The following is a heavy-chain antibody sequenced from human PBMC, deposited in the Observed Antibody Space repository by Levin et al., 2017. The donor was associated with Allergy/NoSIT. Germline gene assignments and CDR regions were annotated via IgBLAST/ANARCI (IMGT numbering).Heavy chain of an antibody. J-gene: IGHJ3*02. CDR2: INHSGST. CDR3: ARGLRNYYGSGSFFRGAFDI. Sequence: ESLKISCAVYGGSFSGYYWSWIRQPPGKGLEWIGEINHSGSTNYNPSLKSRVTISVDTSKNQFSLKLSSVTAADTAVYYCARGLRNYYGSGSFFRGAFDIWGQGTMVTVSS. D-gene: IGHD3-10*01. V-gene: IGHV4-34*01. CDR1: GGSFSGYY.